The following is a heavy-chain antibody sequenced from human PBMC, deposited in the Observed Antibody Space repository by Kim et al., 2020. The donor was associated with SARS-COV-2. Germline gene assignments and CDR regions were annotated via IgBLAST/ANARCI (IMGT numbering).Heavy chain of an antibody. V-gene: IGHV4-59*01. CDR1: GGSISSYY. CDR2: IYYSGST. J-gene: IGHJ4*02. D-gene: IGHD6-13*01. CDR3: ARRVEGAAAGFHFDY. Sequence: SETLSLTCTVSGGSISSYYWSWIRQHPGKGLEWIGYIYYSGSTNYNPSLKSRVTISVDTSKNQFSLKLSSVTAADTAVYYCARRVEGAAAGFHFDYWGQGTLVTVSS.